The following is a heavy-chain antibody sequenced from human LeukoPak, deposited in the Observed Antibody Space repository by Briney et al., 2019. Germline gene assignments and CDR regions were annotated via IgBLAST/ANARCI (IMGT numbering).Heavy chain of an antibody. V-gene: IGHV4-39*01. Sequence: TLSLTCTVSGGSIGSRIYYWGWIRQPPGKWLSGIGSDYYSGSTYYNTSLKSRVTISVDTSKNQFSLKLTSVTAADTAVYYCARHALGRAVVTTPGHFDFWGQGTLVTVSS. CDR2: DYYSGST. CDR3: ARHALGRAVVTTPGHFDF. CDR1: GGSIGSRIYY. J-gene: IGHJ4*02. D-gene: IGHD4-23*01.